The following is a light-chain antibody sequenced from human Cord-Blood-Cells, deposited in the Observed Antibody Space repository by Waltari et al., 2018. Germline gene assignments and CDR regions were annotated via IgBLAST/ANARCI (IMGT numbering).Light chain of an antibody. Sequence: QSVLTQPPSASGTPGQRVTISCSGSSSNIGSNTVNWYQQLPGTAPKLCIYSNNQRPSGVPDRFSGSKSGTSASLAISGLQSEDEADYYWAAWDDSLNGWVFGGGTKLTVL. V-gene: IGLV1-44*01. CDR3: AAWDDSLNGWV. CDR1: SSNIGSNT. CDR2: SNN. J-gene: IGLJ3*02.